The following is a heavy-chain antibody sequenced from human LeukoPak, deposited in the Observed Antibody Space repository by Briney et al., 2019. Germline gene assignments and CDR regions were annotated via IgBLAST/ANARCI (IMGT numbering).Heavy chain of an antibody. V-gene: IGHV1-3*01. Sequence: ASVKVSCKASGYTFTSYAMHWVRQAPGQRLEWMGWINAGNGNTKYSQKFQGRVTITRDTSTSTAYMELRSLRSDDTAVYYCARAQELLWFGDPPKGGAFDIWGQGTMVTVSS. D-gene: IGHD3-10*01. CDR2: INAGNGNT. J-gene: IGHJ3*02. CDR3: ARAQELLWFGDPPKGGAFDI. CDR1: GYTFTSYA.